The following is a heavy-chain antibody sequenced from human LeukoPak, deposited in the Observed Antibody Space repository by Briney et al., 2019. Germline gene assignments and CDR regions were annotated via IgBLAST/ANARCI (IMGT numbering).Heavy chain of an antibody. D-gene: IGHD4-17*01. CDR1: GFILDDYA. Sequence: PGRSLRLSCAASGFILDDYALHWVRLRPGKGLEWVSGIGWHGGTIGYADSVKGRFAISRDNAKNSLYLQMNSLTAEDTALYYCARDKSSSNPYGDAFHVWGQGTVVTVSS. J-gene: IGHJ3*01. V-gene: IGHV3-9*01. CDR2: IGWHGGTI. CDR3: ARDKSSSNPYGDAFHV.